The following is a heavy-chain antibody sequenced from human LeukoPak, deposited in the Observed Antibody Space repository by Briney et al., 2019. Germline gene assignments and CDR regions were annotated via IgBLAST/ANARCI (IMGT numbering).Heavy chain of an antibody. CDR2: ISAGGGST. CDR1: GLTFSDYS. D-gene: IGHD6-13*01. J-gene: IGHJ5*02. CDR3: ARDENPLAAAGTKFDP. V-gene: IGHV3-23*01. Sequence: GGSLRLSCAASGLTFSDYSMTWVRQAPGKGLFWVSGISAGGGSTYYADSVKGRFTISRDNSRNTLYLQMNSLRAEDTAVYYCARDENPLAAAGTKFDPWGQGTLVTVSS.